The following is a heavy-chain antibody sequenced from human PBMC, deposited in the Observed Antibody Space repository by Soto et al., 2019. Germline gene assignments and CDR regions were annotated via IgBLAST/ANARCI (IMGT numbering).Heavy chain of an antibody. D-gene: IGHD2-8*01. J-gene: IGHJ4*02. Sequence: PGGSLRLSCAASGFTFSSYAMHWVRQAPGKGLEWVAVMSYDGSNKYYADSVKGRFTISRDNSKNTLYLQMNSLRAEDTAVYYCARDGPLYVPTYYFDYWGQGTLVTVSS. CDR1: GFTFSSYA. CDR3: ARDGPLYVPTYYFDY. CDR2: MSYDGSNK. V-gene: IGHV3-30-3*01.